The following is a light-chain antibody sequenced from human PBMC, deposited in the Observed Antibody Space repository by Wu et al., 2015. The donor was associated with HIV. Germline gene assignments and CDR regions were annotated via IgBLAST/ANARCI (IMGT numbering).Light chain of an antibody. J-gene: IGKJ2*03. CDR2: DVS. Sequence: EIVLTQSPVTLSLSPGERATLSCRASQSVSNSLAWYQQKPGQAPRLLIYDVSNRATGIPARFRGSGSGTDFTLTISSLEPEDFAVYYCQRRSNWPYSFGQGTKVEIK. V-gene: IGKV3-11*01. CDR3: QRRSNWPYS. CDR1: QSVSNS.